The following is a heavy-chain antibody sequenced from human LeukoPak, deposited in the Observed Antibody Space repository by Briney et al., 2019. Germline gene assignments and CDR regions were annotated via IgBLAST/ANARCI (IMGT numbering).Heavy chain of an antibody. J-gene: IGHJ4*02. CDR1: GFTFSSYG. CDR2: ISYDGSNK. CDR3: AKLLSPYGSMIVVVAPDY. D-gene: IGHD3-22*01. Sequence: GGSLRLSCAASGFTFSSYGMHWVRQAPGKGVEGVAVISYDGSNKYYADSVKGRFTISRDNSKNTLYLQMNSLRAEDTAVYYCAKLLSPYGSMIVVVAPDYWGQGTLVTVSS. V-gene: IGHV3-30*18.